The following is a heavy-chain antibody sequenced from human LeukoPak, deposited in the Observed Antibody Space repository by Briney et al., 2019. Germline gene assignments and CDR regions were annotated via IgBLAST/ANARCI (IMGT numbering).Heavy chain of an antibody. Sequence: SETLSLTCTVSGGSISRYYWSWIRQPPGKGLEWIGYIYYSGSTNYNPSLKSRVTISVDTSKNQFSLKLSSVTAADTAVYYCARAVAYCGGGCQPRFDYWGQGTLVTVSS. J-gene: IGHJ4*02. CDR2: IYYSGST. V-gene: IGHV4-59*01. CDR3: ARAVAYCGGGCQPRFDY. D-gene: IGHD2-21*02. CDR1: GGSISRYY.